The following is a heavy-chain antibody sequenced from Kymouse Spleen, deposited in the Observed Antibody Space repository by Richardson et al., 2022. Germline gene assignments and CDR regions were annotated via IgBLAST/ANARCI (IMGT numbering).Heavy chain of an antibody. J-gene: IGHJ6*02. CDR3: ARDPYYYGSGSYRYYYYGMDV. CDR1: GYTFTSYY. CDR2: INPSGGST. Sequence: QVQLVQSGAEVKKPGASVKVSCKASGYTFTSYYMHWVRQAPGQGLEWMGIINPSGGSTSYAQKFQGRVTMTRDTSTSTVYMELSSLRSEDTAVYYCARDPYYYGSGSYRYYYYGMDVWGQGTTVTVSS. V-gene: IGHV1-46*03. D-gene: IGHD3-10*01.